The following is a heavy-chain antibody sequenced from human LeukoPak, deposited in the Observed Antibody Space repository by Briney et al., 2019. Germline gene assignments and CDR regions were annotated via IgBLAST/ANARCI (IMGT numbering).Heavy chain of an antibody. Sequence: GGSLRLSCAGSGFPFSNYWMAWVRQAPGKGLEWVSGISWNSGSIGYADSVKGRFTISRDNAKNSLYLQMNSLRAEDTALYYCAKVRYGSGSYAFDYWGQGTLVTVSS. D-gene: IGHD3-10*01. CDR3: AKVRYGSGSYAFDY. CDR2: ISWNSGSI. CDR1: GFPFSNYW. V-gene: IGHV3-9*01. J-gene: IGHJ4*02.